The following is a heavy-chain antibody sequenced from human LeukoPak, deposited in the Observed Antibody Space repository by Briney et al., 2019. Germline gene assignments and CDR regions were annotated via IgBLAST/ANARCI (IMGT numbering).Heavy chain of an antibody. Sequence: GASVKVSCKASGYTFTSYGISWVRQAPGQGLEWMGGIIPIFGTANYAQKFQGRVTITADKSTSTAYMELSSLRSEDTAVYYCARDIVAAAGTGWGQGTLVTVSS. V-gene: IGHV1-69*06. CDR2: IIPIFGTA. CDR3: ARDIVAAAGTG. D-gene: IGHD6-13*01. CDR1: GYTFTSYG. J-gene: IGHJ4*02.